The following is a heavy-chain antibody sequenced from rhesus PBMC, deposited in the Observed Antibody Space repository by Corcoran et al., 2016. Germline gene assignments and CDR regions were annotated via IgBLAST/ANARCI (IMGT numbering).Heavy chain of an antibody. CDR3: TRFDY. CDR2: NSSDGSKK. V-gene: IGHV3-54*02. J-gene: IGHJ4*01. CDR1: GFTFSIYG. Sequence: EVQLVESGGGLAQPGGSLRLSCVGSGFTFSIYGFHWVRQAPGRGLEGGAVNSSDGSKKDFADSLQERITISRDNSKNTLYLQMSNLRLEGTAVYYCTRFDYWGQGVLVTVSS.